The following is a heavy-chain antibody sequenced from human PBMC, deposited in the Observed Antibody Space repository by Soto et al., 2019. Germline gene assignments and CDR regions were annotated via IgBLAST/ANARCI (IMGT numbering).Heavy chain of an antibody. CDR2: INPRGGST. CDR1: GYSFTSYH. J-gene: IGHJ4*02. Sequence: ASVKVSCKASGYSFTSYHMHWVRQAPGQGLEWMGTINPRGGSTTYADSVKGRFTISRDNAKSSLFLQMNSLRPDDTALYYCAKDMKWGGMTTIHYFDSWGQGTLVTVSS. V-gene: IGHV1-46*01. CDR3: AKDMKWGGMTTIHYFDS. D-gene: IGHD4-17*01.